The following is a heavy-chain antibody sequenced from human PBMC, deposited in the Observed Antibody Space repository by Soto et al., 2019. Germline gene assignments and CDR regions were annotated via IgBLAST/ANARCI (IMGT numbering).Heavy chain of an antibody. Sequence: GGSLRLSCAASGFTFSDYYMSWIRQAPGKGLEWVSYISSSSSYTNYADSVKGRFTISRDNAKNSLFLQMNSLRAEDTAVYFCARGYRHYFDTSGSPIDYWGQGTPVTVSS. CDR1: GFTFSDYY. CDR3: ARGYRHYFDTSGSPIDY. J-gene: IGHJ4*02. CDR2: ISSSSSYT. V-gene: IGHV3-11*05. D-gene: IGHD3-22*01.